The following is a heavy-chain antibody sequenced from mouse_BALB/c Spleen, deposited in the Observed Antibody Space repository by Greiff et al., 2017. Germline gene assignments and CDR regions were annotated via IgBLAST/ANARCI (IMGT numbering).Heavy chain of an antibody. CDR1: GFNIKDYY. Sequence: VQLQQSGAELVRPGALVKLSCKASGFNIKDYYMHWVKQRPEQGLEWIGWIDPENGNTIYDPKFQGKASITADTSSNPAYLQLSSLTSEDTAVYYCARDGNYFDYWGQGTTLTVSS. CDR3: ARDGNYFDY. D-gene: IGHD2-1*01. CDR2: IDPENGNT. J-gene: IGHJ2*01. V-gene: IGHV14-1*02.